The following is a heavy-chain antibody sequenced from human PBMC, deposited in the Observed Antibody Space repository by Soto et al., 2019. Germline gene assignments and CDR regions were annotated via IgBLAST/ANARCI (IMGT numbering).Heavy chain of an antibody. CDR3: ARGYCSSTSCYICDNWFDP. J-gene: IGHJ5*02. CDR1: GGSISSYY. D-gene: IGHD2-2*02. Sequence: LSLTCTVSGGSISSYYWSWIRQPPGKGLEWIGYIYYSGRTNYNPSLKSRVTISVDTSKNQFSLKLSSVTAADTAVYYCARGYCSSTSCYICDNWFDPWGQGTLVTVSS. CDR2: IYYSGRT. V-gene: IGHV4-59*01.